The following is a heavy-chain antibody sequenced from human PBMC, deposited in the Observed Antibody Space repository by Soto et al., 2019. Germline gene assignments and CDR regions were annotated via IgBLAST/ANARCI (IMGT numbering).Heavy chain of an antibody. V-gene: IGHV1-69*05. CDR2: IIPLSTTA. D-gene: IGHD1-26*01. CDR3: AITPGGSHHALYYMDI. J-gene: IGHJ6*02. Sequence: VQSGPEVKKPGSWVRVSCKASGGSFPDFAVSWVRLAPGKGLEWMGGIIPLSTTANYAQRLQARVTITTDLSTSTAYMDVTSLTYDDTAAYYCAITPGGSHHALYYMDIWGQGTTVTVSS. CDR1: GGSFPDFA.